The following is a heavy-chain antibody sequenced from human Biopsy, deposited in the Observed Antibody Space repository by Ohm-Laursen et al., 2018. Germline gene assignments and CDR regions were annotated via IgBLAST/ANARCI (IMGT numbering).Heavy chain of an antibody. J-gene: IGHJ6*02. CDR3: SRSYGDCWGDYYYGLDV. Sequence: SLRLSCSASGFTFSSYGMHWVRQAPGKGLEWVAVICYDGGRQYYADSVKGRFTISRDNSKNTLFLQMNSLRAEDTAVYYCSRSYGDCWGDYYYGLDVWGQGAAVIVS. D-gene: IGHD4-17*01. CDR1: GFTFSSYG. CDR2: ICYDGGRQ. V-gene: IGHV3-33*01.